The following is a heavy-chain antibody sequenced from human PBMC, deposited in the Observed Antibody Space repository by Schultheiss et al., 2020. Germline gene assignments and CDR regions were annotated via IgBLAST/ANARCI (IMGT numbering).Heavy chain of an antibody. J-gene: IGHJ4*02. V-gene: IGHV3-23*01. CDR1: GFIFSSYA. CDR3: AKDRDRYCSGGSCWGIDY. CDR2: ISGSGGNT. D-gene: IGHD2-15*01. Sequence: GGSLRLSCAASGFIFSSYAMSWVRQAPGKGLEWVSAISGSGGNTHYADSVKGRFTISRDNSKNTLYLHMNSLRVEDTAVYYCAKDRDRYCSGGSCWGIDYWGQGTLVTVYS.